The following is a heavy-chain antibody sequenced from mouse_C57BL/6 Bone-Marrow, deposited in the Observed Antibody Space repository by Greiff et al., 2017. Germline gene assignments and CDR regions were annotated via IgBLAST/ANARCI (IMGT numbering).Heavy chain of an antibody. CDR1: GFNIKDDY. V-gene: IGHV14-4*01. CDR2: IDPENGDT. CDR3: TAYSFYWYFDV. J-gene: IGHJ1*03. Sequence: VQLQQSGAELVGPGASVKLSCTASGFNIKDDYMHWVKQRPEQGLEWIGWIDPENGDTEYASKFQGKATITADTSSNTAYLQLSSLTSEDTAVYYRTAYSFYWYFDVWGTGTTVTVSS. D-gene: IGHD2-12*01.